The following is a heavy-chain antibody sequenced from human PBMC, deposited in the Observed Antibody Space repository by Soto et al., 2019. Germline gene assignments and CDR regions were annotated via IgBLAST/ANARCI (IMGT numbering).Heavy chain of an antibody. CDR2: MSGSGNEI. J-gene: IGHJ4*02. D-gene: IGHD5-18*01. CDR3: ANDALYNYEKLNY. Sequence: EVQLLESGGDLVQPGGSLRLSCAASGFTFTSFAMSWVRQAPGKGLEWISCMSGSGNEIYYADSVKGRFTTSRDNPKNTVYLHMSSLRAEDTAVYYCANDALYNYEKLNYWGQGTLVTVSS. V-gene: IGHV3-23*01. CDR1: GFTFTSFA.